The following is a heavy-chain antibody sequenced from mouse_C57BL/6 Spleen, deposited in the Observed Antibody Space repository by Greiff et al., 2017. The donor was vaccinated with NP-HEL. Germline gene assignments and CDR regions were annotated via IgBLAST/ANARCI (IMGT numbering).Heavy chain of an antibody. CDR1: GYTFTSYW. Sequence: QVQLQQPGAELVKPGASVKLSCKASGYTFTSYWMHWVKQRPGRGLEWIGRIDPNSGGTKYNEKFKSKATLTVDKPSSTAYMQLSRLTSEDSAVYYCARGGWNYYGSRPYYYAMDYWGQGTSVTVSS. V-gene: IGHV1-72*01. CDR2: IDPNSGGT. CDR3: ARGGWNYYGSRPYYYAMDY. D-gene: IGHD1-1*01. J-gene: IGHJ4*01.